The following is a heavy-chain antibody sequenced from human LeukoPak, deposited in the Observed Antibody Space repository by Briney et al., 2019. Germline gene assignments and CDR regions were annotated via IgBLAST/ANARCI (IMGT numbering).Heavy chain of an antibody. CDR1: GSTFSDYY. CDR2: ISSSGSTI. J-gene: IGHJ6*02. V-gene: IGHV3-11*01. Sequence: GGSLRLSCAAPGSTFSDYYMSWIRQAPGKGLEWVLYISSSGSTIYYADSVKGRFTISRDNAKNSLYLQMNSLRAEDTAVYYCARGGYYYYYGMDVWGQGTTVTVSS. CDR3: ARGGYYYYYGMDV.